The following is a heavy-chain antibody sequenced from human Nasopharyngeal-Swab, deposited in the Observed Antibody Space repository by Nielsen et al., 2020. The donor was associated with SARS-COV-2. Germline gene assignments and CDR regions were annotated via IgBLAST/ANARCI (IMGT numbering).Heavy chain of an antibody. CDR1: GFSFSTYG. CDR2: ICYDGSNK. CDR3: ARGSSVHAFDV. D-gene: IGHD3-10*01. V-gene: IGHV3-33*08. J-gene: IGHJ3*01. Sequence: GESLKISCAASGFSFSTYGMHWVPQSPVKGLELLTNICYDGSNKYYADSVKGRFTLSRDNSKNTLFLEMDSLRAEDTAVYYCARGSSVHAFDVWGQGTEGTVSS.